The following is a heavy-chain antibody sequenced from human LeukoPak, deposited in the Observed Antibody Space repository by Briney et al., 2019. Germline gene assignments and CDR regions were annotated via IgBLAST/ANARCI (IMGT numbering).Heavy chain of an antibody. CDR3: ARVPRRVVPAANDYFDY. CDR1: GFRLSSYW. CDR2: IKQDGSER. V-gene: IGHV3-7*01. D-gene: IGHD2-2*01. J-gene: IGHJ4*02. Sequence: GGSLRLSCAGSGFRLSSYWMTWVRQAPGKGLEWVANIKQDGSERYYVDSVEGRFSISRDNAKNSLYLQMNSLRAEDTAVYYCARVPRRVVPAANDYFDYWGQGTLVTVSS.